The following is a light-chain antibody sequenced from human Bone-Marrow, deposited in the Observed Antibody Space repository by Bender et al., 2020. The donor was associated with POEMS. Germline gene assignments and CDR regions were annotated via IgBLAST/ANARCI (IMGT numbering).Light chain of an antibody. J-gene: IGLJ2*01. CDR3: QSVDTSATYRI. V-gene: IGLV3-25*03. CDR2: KDT. CDR1: ELANQY. Sequence: SYELTQPPSVSVSPGQTARITCSGDELANQYGYWYQQKAGQAPVVVIYKDTERHSGIPARFSGSISGTMATLTISGVQAEDEADYYCQSVDTSATYRIFGGGTKLTVL.